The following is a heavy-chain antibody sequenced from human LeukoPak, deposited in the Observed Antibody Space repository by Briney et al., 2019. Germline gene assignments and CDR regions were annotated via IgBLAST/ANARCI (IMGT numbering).Heavy chain of an antibody. CDR2: ISAYNGNT. Sequence: ASVKVSCKASGYTLTIYGISWVRQAPGQGLEWMGWISAYNGNTNYAQKLQGRVTMTTDTSTSTAYMELRSLRSDDTAVYYCARLDLGPGTSFDCWGQGTLVTVSS. CDR1: GYTLTIYG. D-gene: IGHD1-7*01. J-gene: IGHJ4*02. CDR3: ARLDLGPGTSFDC. V-gene: IGHV1-18*01.